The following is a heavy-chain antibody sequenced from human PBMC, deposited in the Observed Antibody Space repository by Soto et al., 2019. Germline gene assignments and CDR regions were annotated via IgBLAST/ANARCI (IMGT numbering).Heavy chain of an antibody. CDR3: ARGDDILTGSDY. Sequence: QVQLVQSGAEVKKPGSSVKVSCRASGCTFSSYTISWVRQAPGQGLEWMGRIIPILGIPHYAQKFQGRVTITADISTSTAYMELSSLRSEDTAVYYCARGDDILTGSDYWGQGTLVTVSS. J-gene: IGHJ4*02. CDR2: IIPILGIP. V-gene: IGHV1-69*02. D-gene: IGHD3-9*01. CDR1: GCTFSSYT.